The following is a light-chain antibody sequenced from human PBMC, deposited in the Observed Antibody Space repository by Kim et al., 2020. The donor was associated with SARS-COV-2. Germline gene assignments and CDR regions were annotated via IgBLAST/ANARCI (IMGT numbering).Light chain of an antibody. CDR1: NLGDKF. Sequence: VSPGQTATITCSGHNLGDKFASWYQQKAGQSPILIIYQDIERPSGIPERFSGSNSGNTATLTISGTQAMDEADYYCQAWDTSSVVFGGGTKLTVL. CDR2: QDI. J-gene: IGLJ2*01. V-gene: IGLV3-1*01. CDR3: QAWDTSSVV.